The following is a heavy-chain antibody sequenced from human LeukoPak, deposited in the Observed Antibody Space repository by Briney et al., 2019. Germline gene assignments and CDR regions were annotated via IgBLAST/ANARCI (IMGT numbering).Heavy chain of an antibody. CDR3: AKDFFKWLRSHAFDI. V-gene: IGHV3-30*18. J-gene: IGHJ3*02. D-gene: IGHD5-12*01. CDR2: ISYDGSNK. CDR1: GFTFSSYG. Sequence: PGGSLRLSCAASGFTFSSYGMHWVRQAPGKGLEWVAVISYDGSNKYYADSVKGRFTISRDNSKNTLYLQMNSLRAEDTAVYYCAKDFFKWLRSHAFDIWGQGTMVTVSS.